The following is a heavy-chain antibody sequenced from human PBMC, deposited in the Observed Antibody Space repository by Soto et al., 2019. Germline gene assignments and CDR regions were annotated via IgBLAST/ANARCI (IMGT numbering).Heavy chain of an antibody. CDR1: GFTFSSYW. CDR2: INGDGISA. V-gene: IGHV3-74*01. D-gene: IGHD2-15*01. Sequence: EVQLVESGGDLVQPGGSLRLSCAAPGFTFSSYWMHWVRQDPEKGLVWVSRINGDGISASYADSVKGRFTISRDNAKDTLYLHMNSLGAEDTAVYYCARISQGTYCRGGNCYSDYWGQGTLVTVSS. J-gene: IGHJ4*02. CDR3: ARISQGTYCRGGNCYSDY.